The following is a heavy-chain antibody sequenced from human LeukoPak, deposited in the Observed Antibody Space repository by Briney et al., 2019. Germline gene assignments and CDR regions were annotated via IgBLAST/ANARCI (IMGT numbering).Heavy chain of an antibody. J-gene: IGHJ3*02. Sequence: GGSLRLLCAVSGFTFSSYAMHWVRQAPGKGLEWVSGISWNSGSIGYADSVKGRFTISRDNAKNSLYLQMNSLRAEDTALYYCAKASLVGGDAFDIWGQGTMVTVSS. D-gene: IGHD4-23*01. CDR3: AKASLVGGDAFDI. CDR2: ISWNSGSI. V-gene: IGHV3-9*01. CDR1: GFTFSSYA.